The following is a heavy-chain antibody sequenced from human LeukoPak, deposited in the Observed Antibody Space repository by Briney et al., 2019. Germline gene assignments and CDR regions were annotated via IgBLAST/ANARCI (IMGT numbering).Heavy chain of an antibody. D-gene: IGHD2-15*01. J-gene: IGHJ4*02. CDR3: ARDSRSGYFDY. CDR1: GFTFSSYG. V-gene: IGHV3-33*01. Sequence: PGRSLRLSCAASGFTFSSYGMHWVRQAPGKGLEWVAVIWYDGSNKYYADSVKGRFTISRDNSKNTLYLQMNSLRAEDTAVYYCARDSRSGYFDYWGQGTLVTVSS. CDR2: IWYDGSNK.